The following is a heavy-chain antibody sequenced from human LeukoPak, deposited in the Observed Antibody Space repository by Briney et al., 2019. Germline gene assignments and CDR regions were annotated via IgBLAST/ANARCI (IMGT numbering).Heavy chain of an antibody. D-gene: IGHD2-15*01. Sequence: GGSLRLSCAASGFTFSSYSMNWVRQAPGKGLEWVSSISSSSSYIYYADSVKGRFTISRDNAKNSLYLQMNSLRAEDTAGYYCARVPYCGGGSCYDPWGQGTLVTVSS. V-gene: IGHV3-21*01. CDR1: GFTFSSYS. J-gene: IGHJ5*02. CDR3: ARVPYCGGGSCYDP. CDR2: ISSSSSYI.